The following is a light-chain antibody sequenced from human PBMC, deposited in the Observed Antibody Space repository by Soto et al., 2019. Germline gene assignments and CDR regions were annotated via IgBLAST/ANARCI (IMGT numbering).Light chain of an antibody. V-gene: IGLV2-14*01. CDR3: SSYRAYSTLWV. CDR2: AVS. Sequence: QSALTQPASVSGSPGQSITISCTGTGSDVGNYNYVSWYQQYPGKAPKLMIYAVSNRPSGVSNRFSGSKSGNTASLTISGLQAEDEADYYCSSYRAYSTLWVFGGGTQLTVL. J-gene: IGLJ3*02. CDR1: GSDVGNYNY.